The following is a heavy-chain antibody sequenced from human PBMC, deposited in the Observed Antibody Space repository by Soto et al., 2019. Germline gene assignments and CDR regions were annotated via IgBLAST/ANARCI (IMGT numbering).Heavy chain of an antibody. V-gene: IGHV3-30-3*01. CDR3: ARGFDLQYGMDV. CDR1: GFTFNNYA. CDR2: ISYDGSNK. Sequence: GGSLRLSCAASGFTFNNYAMHWVRQAPGKGLEWVALISYDGSNKYYADSVKGRFTISRDNSKNTLYLQMNSLRAEDTAVYYCARGFDLQYGMDVWGPGTTVTVSS. D-gene: IGHD3-10*01. J-gene: IGHJ6*02.